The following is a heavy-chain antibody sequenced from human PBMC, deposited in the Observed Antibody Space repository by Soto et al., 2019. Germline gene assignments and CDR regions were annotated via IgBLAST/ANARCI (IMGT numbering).Heavy chain of an antibody. V-gene: IGHV3-15*06. J-gene: IGHJ4*02. D-gene: IGHD3-10*01. Sequence: EVQVVESGGGLVQPGGSLRLSCAASGLTFSRAWMPWVRQAPGKGLEWMGHILSKTGGGATSHAAAGHGSFSISRDESKDTLYLQMNSLKTEDTAMYYCGVPEDMARTAPGYGGKGTRVTVSS. CDR2: ILSKTGGGAT. CDR3: GVPEDMARTAPGY. CDR1: GLTFSRAW.